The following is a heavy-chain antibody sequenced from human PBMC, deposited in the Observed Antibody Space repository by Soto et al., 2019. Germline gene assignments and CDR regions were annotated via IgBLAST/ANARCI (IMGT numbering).Heavy chain of an antibody. CDR2: IYYSGST. CDR3: ARDRSSGWYEGADAFDI. D-gene: IGHD6-19*01. CDR1: GGPISSYY. Sequence: PSETLSLTCTVSGGPISSYYWSWIRQPPGKGLEWIGYIYYSGSTNYNPSLKSRVTISVDTSKNQFSLKLSSVTAADTAVYYCARDRSSGWYEGADAFDIWGQGTMVTVSS. V-gene: IGHV4-59*01. J-gene: IGHJ3*02.